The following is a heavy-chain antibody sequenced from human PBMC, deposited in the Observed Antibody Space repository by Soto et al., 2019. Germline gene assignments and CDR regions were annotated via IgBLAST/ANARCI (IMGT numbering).Heavy chain of an antibody. Sequence: QVQLVQSGAEVKKPGSSVKVSCKASGGTFSSYAISWVRQAPGQGLEWLGGIIPIFDTAKYAQKFQGRVTITSDESTSTAYMELSSLRSEDTAVYYCASTAPIFGVVIMALPFDYWGQGSLVTVSS. V-gene: IGHV1-69*05. CDR1: GGTFSSYA. CDR3: ASTAPIFGVVIMALPFDY. J-gene: IGHJ4*02. D-gene: IGHD3-3*01. CDR2: IIPIFDTA.